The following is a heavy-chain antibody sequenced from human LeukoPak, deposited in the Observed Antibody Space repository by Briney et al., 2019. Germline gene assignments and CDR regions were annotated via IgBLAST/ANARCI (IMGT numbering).Heavy chain of an antibody. CDR1: GGSLSSSSYY. J-gene: IGHJ4*02. V-gene: IGHV4-39*07. CDR2: IYHIGST. Sequence: SETLSLTCTVSGGSLSSSSYYWAWIRQPPGKGLEWIGTIYHIGSTYYTPSLGSRVTISVDTSKNEFSLNLKSVTAADTAVYYCARAGWIITSGIDYWGQGALVTVSS. CDR3: ARAGWIITSGIDY. D-gene: IGHD3-10*01.